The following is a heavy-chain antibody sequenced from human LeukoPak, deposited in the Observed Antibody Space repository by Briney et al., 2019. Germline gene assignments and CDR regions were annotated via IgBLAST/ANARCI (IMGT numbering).Heavy chain of an antibody. CDR2: ISYDGSNK. J-gene: IGHJ4*02. D-gene: IGHD6-19*01. V-gene: IGHV3-30*03. CDR3: ARDYSSGGFDY. Sequence: GGSLRLSCTASGFSSSTYGMHWVRQAPGKGLEWVAVISYDGSNKYYADSVKGRFTISRDNSKNTLYLQMNSLRAEDTAVYYCARDYSSGGFDYWGRGTLVTVSS. CDR1: GFSSSTYG.